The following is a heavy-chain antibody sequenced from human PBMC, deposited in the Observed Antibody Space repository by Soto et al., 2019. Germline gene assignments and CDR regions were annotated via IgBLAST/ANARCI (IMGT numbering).Heavy chain of an antibody. V-gene: IGHV3-23*01. CDR3: AIRMYSTRWYYLDY. J-gene: IGHJ4*02. D-gene: IGHD6-13*01. Sequence: MHLLESGGGLVQAGGSLRLSCAASGFTVSSYALNWVRQAPGKGLEWVSGISASTYYADSVKGRFTISRDTSKNTLYLQMNSLRAEDTAIYFCAIRMYSTRWYYLDYWGQGTLVTVSS. CDR2: ISAST. CDR1: GFTVSSYA.